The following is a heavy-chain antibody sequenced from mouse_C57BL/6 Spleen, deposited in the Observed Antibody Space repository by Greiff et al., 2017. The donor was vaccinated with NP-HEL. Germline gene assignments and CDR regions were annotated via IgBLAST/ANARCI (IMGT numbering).Heavy chain of an antibody. D-gene: IGHD3-2*02. CDR2: IWSDGST. V-gene: IGHV2-6-1*01. J-gene: IGHJ3*01. Sequence: QVQLKESGPGLVAPSQSLSITCTVSGFSLTSYGVHWVRQPPGKGLEWLVVIWSDGSTTYNSALNSRLSISKDNSKSQVVLKMNSLQTDDTAMYYFARQVDSSGYFWVAYWGQGTLGTGSA. CDR1: GFSLTSYG. CDR3: ARQVDSSGYFWVAY.